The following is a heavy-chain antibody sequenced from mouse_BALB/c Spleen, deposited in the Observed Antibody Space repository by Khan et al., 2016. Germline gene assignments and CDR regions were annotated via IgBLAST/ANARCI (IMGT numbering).Heavy chain of an antibody. CDR1: GYAFTNYL. V-gene: IGHV1-54*01. D-gene: IGHD2-3*01. CDR3: ARYDGNYYAMDY. CDR2: INPGSGGT. J-gene: IGHJ4*01. Sequence: VQLQESGAELVRPGTSVKVSCKASGYAFTNYLIEWVKQRPGQGLEWIGAINPGSGGTNYNEKFKGKATLTADKSSSTAYMQLSSLTSDDSAVYFCARYDGNYYAMDYWGQGTSVTVSS.